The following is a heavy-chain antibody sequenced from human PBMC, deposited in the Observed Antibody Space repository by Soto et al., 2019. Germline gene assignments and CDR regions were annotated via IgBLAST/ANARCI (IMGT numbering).Heavy chain of an antibody. V-gene: IGHV3-13*01. Sequence: GGSLRLSCAASGFTFSSYDMHWVRQATGKGLEWVSAIGTAGDTYYPGSVKGRFTISRENAKNSLYLQMNSLRAGDTAVYYCARGHYDFWSGYPMGNWFDPWGQGTLVTVSS. CDR3: ARGHYDFWSGYPMGNWFDP. CDR2: IGTAGDT. D-gene: IGHD3-3*01. J-gene: IGHJ5*02. CDR1: GFTFSSYD.